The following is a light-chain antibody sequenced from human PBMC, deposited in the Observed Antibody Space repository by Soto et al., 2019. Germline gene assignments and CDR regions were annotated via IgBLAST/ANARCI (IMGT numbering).Light chain of an antibody. V-gene: IGKV1-12*01. CDR2: AAS. J-gene: IGKJ1*01. Sequence: DIQMTQSPSSVSASVGDRVTITCRASQGISTWLAWYQQKPGRAPKLLIYAASSLHGGVPSRFSGSGSGTDFTLTISILQPEDFAYYYCQQGNNFPRTFGQGTKVEIK. CDR3: QQGNNFPRT. CDR1: QGISTW.